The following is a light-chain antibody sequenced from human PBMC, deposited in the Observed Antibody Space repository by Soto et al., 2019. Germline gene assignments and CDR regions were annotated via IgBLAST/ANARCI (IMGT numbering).Light chain of an antibody. CDR3: SSYTSSSTLDV. Sequence: QSVLTQPASVSGSPGQSITISCTGTSSDVGGYNYVSWYQQHPGKAPKLMIYEVSNRPSGVSNRFSGSKSGNTASLTISGLQAEDEADYYCSSYTSSSTLDVFGTGTQVTVL. J-gene: IGLJ1*01. V-gene: IGLV2-14*01. CDR2: EVS. CDR1: SSDVGGYNY.